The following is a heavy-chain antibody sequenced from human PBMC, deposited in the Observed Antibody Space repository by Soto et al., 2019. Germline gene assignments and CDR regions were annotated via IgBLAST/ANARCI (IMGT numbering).Heavy chain of an antibody. CDR2: SSGSGGST. J-gene: IGHJ4*02. CDR3: AKDLEPGAGSYYKNYLEY. Sequence: GGSLRLSCAASGFTFRSYAMSWVRQAPGKGLEWVSASSGSGGSTYSADSVKGRLTISRDNSKNPRYLQRTSLRAEDTAVYYCAKDLEPGAGSYYKNYLEYWGQGTLVPGSS. CDR1: GFTFRSYA. V-gene: IGHV3-23*01. D-gene: IGHD3-10*01.